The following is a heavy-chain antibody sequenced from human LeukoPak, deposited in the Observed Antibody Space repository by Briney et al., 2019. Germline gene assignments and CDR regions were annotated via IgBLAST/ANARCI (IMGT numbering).Heavy chain of an antibody. J-gene: IGHJ4*02. D-gene: IGHD3-22*01. Sequence: GGSLRLSCAASGFTVSSNYMSWVRQAPGKGLEWVSVIYSGGSTYYADSVKGRFTISRDNSKNTLYLQMNSLRAGDTAVYYCAREGDSSGYYFDYWGQGTLVTVSS. V-gene: IGHV3-53*01. CDR2: IYSGGST. CDR1: GFTVSSNY. CDR3: AREGDSSGYYFDY.